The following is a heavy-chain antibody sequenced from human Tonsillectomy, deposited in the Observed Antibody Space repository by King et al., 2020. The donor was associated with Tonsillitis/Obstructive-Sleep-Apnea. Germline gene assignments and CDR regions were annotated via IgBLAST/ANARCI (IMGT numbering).Heavy chain of an antibody. D-gene: IGHD3-3*01. Sequence: VQLVESGGGLVQPGRSLRLSCTTSGFPFGDYVMSWVRQAPGKGLEWVGFIRSKVYGGTTEYAASVKSRFTISRDDSKSVAYLQMNSLKTEDTAVYYCTRRHDGGFVEPNSYYCYYLDVWGKGTTGTVSS. V-gene: IGHV3-49*04. CDR2: IRSKVYGGTT. CDR1: GFPFGDYV. CDR3: TRRHDGGFVEPNSYYCYYLDV. J-gene: IGHJ6*03.